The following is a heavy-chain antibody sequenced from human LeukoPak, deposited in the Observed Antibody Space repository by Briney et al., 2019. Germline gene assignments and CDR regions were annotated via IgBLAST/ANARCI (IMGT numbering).Heavy chain of an antibody. CDR3: AKAVVAATGVEYYFDY. V-gene: IGHV3-23*01. D-gene: IGHD2-15*01. CDR1: GFTFSSYA. J-gene: IGHJ4*02. Sequence: GGSLRLSCAASGFTFSSYAMTWVRQATGKGLEWVSTIGGSGAGTYYADSVKGRFTISRDNSKSTLYLQMNSLRAEDTAVFYCAKAVVAATGVEYYFDYWGQGTLVTVSS. CDR2: IGGSGAGT.